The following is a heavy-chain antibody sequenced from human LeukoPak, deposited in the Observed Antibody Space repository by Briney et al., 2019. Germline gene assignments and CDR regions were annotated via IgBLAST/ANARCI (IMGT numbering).Heavy chain of an antibody. CDR1: GFTLSGSP. CDR2: ISGSGSRT. D-gene: IGHD1-1*01. V-gene: IGHV3-23*01. J-gene: IGHJ4*02. Sequence: GGSLRLSCAASGFTLSGSPIHWVRQAPGKGLEWVSAISGSGSRTYADSVKARFTVSRDNSKNILYLQMHSLTVEDTAMYYCAEDYNAFDFWGQGTLVTVSS. CDR3: AEDYNAFDF.